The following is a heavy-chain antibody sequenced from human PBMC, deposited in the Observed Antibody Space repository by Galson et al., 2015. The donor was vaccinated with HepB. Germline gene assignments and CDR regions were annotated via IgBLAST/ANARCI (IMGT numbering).Heavy chain of an antibody. D-gene: IGHD6-13*01. J-gene: IGHJ4*02. V-gene: IGHV3-7*01. CDR3: ARVGSSWYSYFDY. Sequence: SQRLSCAASGFTFTTYLMSWVRQAPGKGLEWVANIKQDGSEKYYVDSVKGRFTISRDNAKNSLYLHMESLRAEDTAVYCCARVGSSWYSYFDYWGQGTPVTVSS. CDR2: IKQDGSEK. CDR1: GFTFTTYL.